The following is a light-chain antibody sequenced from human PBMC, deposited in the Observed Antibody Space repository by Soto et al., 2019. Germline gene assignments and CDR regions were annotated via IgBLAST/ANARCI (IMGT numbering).Light chain of an antibody. Sequence: DIQMTQSPSTLSASVGDRVTITCRASQSISSWLAWYQQKPGKAPKLLIYDASSLESGVPSRFSGSGSGTEFTLTISSLQPDDFATYYCQQYNRPYTFGQGTKVDIK. CDR1: QSISSW. J-gene: IGKJ2*01. V-gene: IGKV1-5*01. CDR3: QQYNRPYT. CDR2: DAS.